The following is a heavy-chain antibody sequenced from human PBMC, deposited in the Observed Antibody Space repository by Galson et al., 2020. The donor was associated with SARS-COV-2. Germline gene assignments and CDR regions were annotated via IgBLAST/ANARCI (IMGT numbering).Heavy chain of an antibody. J-gene: IGHJ4*02. D-gene: IGHD1-26*01. CDR2: IYYSGST. CDR1: GGSISSSSYY. CDR3: ARLAVGSDCLFFGY. V-gene: IGHV4-39*01. Sequence: ASETLSLTCTVSGGSISSSSYYWGWLRQPPGKGLEWIGSIYYSGSTYYNPSLKSRVTISVDTSKNQFPLKLSSVTAADTGVYYCARLAVGSDCLFFGYWGQGTLVTVSS.